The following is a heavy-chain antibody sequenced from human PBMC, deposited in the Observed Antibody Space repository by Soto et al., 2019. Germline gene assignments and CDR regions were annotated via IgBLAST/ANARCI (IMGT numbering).Heavy chain of an antibody. D-gene: IGHD3-16*01. V-gene: IGHV1-18*01. Sequence: QVQLVQSGAEVKKPGASVKVSCKASGYTFTSYGISWVRQAPGQGLEWMGWISAYNGNTNYAQKLQGRVTMTTDTSTSTAYMELRRLRSYGTAVDYCARGPHFDYVWGSLNYWGQGTLVHGSS. CDR2: ISAYNGNT. CDR1: GYTFTSYG. J-gene: IGHJ4*02. CDR3: ARGPHFDYVWGSLNY.